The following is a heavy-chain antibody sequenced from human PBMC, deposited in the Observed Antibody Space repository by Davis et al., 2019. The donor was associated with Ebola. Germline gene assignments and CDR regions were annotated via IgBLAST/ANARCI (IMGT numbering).Heavy chain of an antibody. CDR3: ASLRRTITGMDDAFDI. CDR2: IYPGDSDT. Sequence: GESLKISCKGSGYSFTTNYWIGWVRQMPGKGLEWMGIIYPGDSDTRYSPSFLGQVIISADKSISTAYLQWSSLKASDTAMYYCASLRRTITGMDDAFDIWGQGTMVTVSS. D-gene: IGHD2-8*02. CDR1: GYSFTTNYW. J-gene: IGHJ3*02. V-gene: IGHV5-51*01.